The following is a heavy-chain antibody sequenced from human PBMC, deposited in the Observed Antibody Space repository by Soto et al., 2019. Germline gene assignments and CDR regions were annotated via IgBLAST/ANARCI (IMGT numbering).Heavy chain of an antibody. Sequence: VKVSCKASGYTFSSYGITWVRQAPGQGLEWMGWISPYNGETSYAQTLHDRLTMTTDTSTSTAYMELRSLKFDDTAVYYCARAYCSGDTCYDSWGHGTLVTVSS. V-gene: IGHV1-18*01. CDR2: ISPYNGET. CDR3: ARAYCSGDTCYDS. D-gene: IGHD2-15*01. J-gene: IGHJ5*01. CDR1: GYTFSSYG.